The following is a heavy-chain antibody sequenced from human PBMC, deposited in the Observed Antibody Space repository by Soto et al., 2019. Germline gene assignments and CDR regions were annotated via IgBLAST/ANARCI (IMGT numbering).Heavy chain of an antibody. V-gene: IGHV3-30-3*01. D-gene: IGHD2-15*01. CDR1: GFTFSSYA. J-gene: IGHJ6*02. CDR3: ARGEDIVVVVAATPFSYGMDV. CDR2: ISYDGSNK. Sequence: SLRLSCAASGFTFSSYAMHWVRQAPGKGLEWVAVISYDGSNKYYADSVKGRFTISRDNSKNTLYLQMNSLRAEDTAVYYCARGEDIVVVVAATPFSYGMDVWGQGTTVTVSS.